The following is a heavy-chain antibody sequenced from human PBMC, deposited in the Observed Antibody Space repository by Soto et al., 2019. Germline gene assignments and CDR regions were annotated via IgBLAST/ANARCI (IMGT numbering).Heavy chain of an antibody. D-gene: IGHD6-6*01. CDR2: INHSGNT. CDR1: GGSFTSNNW. J-gene: IGHJ4*01. CDR3: ANLIVFHSSYCHDY. Sequence: SETLSLTCAVSGGSFTSNNWWTWVRQPPGQGLEWIGEINHSGNTNYNPSLKSRVTMLVDTSKNQFSLSLSSVTAADTAAYYCANLIVFHSSYCHDYWGHGTLVNASS. V-gene: IGHV4-4*02.